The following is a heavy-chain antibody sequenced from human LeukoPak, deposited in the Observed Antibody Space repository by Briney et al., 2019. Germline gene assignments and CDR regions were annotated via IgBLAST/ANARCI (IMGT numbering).Heavy chain of an antibody. CDR2: ISGSDGST. D-gene: IGHD6-6*01. J-gene: IGHJ5*02. Sequence: PGGSLRLSCAASGFTFNSHATNWVRQAPGKGLEWVSAISGSDGSTYYADSVKGRFTISRDNSKNTLYLQMNSLRAEDTAVYHCAKGKGYSSSSSDHWGQGTLVTVSS. CDR3: AKGKGYSSSSSDH. CDR1: GFTFNSHA. V-gene: IGHV3-23*01.